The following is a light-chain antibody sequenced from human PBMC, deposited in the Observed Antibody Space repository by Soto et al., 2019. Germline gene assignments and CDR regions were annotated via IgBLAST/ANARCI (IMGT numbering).Light chain of an antibody. J-gene: IGLJ2*01. Sequence: QSALTQPRSVSGSPGQSVTISCTGTSSDVGGYNYVSWYQQHPGKAPKLMIYDVSKRPSGVPDRFSGSKSGNTASLTISGLQAEDEADYYCCSYAGSPRVVFGGGTKLTVL. CDR1: SSDVGGYNY. CDR3: CSYAGSPRVV. CDR2: DVS. V-gene: IGLV2-11*01.